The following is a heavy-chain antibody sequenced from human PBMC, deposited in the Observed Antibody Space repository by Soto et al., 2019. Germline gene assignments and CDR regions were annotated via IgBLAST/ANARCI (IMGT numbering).Heavy chain of an antibody. D-gene: IGHD3-10*01. CDR2: IYYSGNT. J-gene: IGHJ5*02. V-gene: IGHV4-61*03. Sequence: LSLTCAVSGGSVGSGSYYWSWIRQPLGKGLEWIGYIYYSGNTDYNPSLRGRASISVNKAKNHFSLQLTSVTAADTAIYYCARDSVLAYYSRHRNPYWFDPWGQGTLVTVSS. CDR3: ARDSVLAYYSRHRNPYWFDP. CDR1: GGSVGSGSYY.